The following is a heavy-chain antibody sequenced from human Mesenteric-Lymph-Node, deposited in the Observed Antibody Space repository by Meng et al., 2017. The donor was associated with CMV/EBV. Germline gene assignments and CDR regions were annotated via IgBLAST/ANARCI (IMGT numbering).Heavy chain of an antibody. Sequence: GGSLRLSCAVSGFTFSSYAMSWVRQAAGKGLEWVSAISGSGADTHYGDSVKGRFTISRDNSKSTLYLQMNSLRAEDTAVYYCARDDNWNYLGYFDYWGQGTLVTVSS. V-gene: IGHV3-23*01. J-gene: IGHJ4*02. CDR3: ARDDNWNYLGYFDY. CDR2: ISGSGADT. CDR1: GFTFSSYA. D-gene: IGHD1-7*01.